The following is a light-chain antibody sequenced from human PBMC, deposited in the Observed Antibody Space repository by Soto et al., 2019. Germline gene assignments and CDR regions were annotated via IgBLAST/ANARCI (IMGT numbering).Light chain of an antibody. J-gene: IGKJ1*01. Sequence: NVLTLSAAPLSVYPKERATLAGRASQSVSNSLAWYQQKPGQAPRLLIYDVSNRATGIPARFSGSGSGTDFTLTINCLAPEDFAIYYCHQRQSWPRTFGQGTKVDIK. CDR1: QSVSNS. V-gene: IGKV3-11*01. CDR3: HQRQSWPRT. CDR2: DVS.